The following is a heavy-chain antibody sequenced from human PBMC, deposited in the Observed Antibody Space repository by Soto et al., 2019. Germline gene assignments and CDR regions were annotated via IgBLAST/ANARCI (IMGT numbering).Heavy chain of an antibody. CDR1: GGSISSGGYY. V-gene: IGHV4-31*03. CDR2: IYYSGST. CDR3: ATAAHYGSQKGLGY. D-gene: IGHD3-10*01. J-gene: IGHJ4*02. Sequence: SETLSLTCTVSGGSISSGGYYWSWIRQHPGKGLEWIGYIYYSGSTYYNPSLKSRVTISVDTSKNQFSLKLSSVTAADTAVYYCATAAHYGSQKGLGYWGQGTLVTVSS.